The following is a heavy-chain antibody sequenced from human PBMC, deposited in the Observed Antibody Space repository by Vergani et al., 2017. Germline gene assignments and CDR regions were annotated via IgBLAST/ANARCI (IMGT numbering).Heavy chain of an antibody. V-gene: IGHV4-39*01. CDR3: ARISVATTEPPGNY. D-gene: IGHD5-12*01. Sequence: QLQLQESGPGLVKPSETLSLTCTVSGGSISSSSYYWGWIRQPPGKGLEWIGSIYYSGSTYYNPSLKSRVTISVDTSKNQFSLKLSSVTAADTAVYYCARISVATTEPPGNYWGQGTLVTVSS. J-gene: IGHJ4*02. CDR2: IYYSGST. CDR1: GGSISSSSYY.